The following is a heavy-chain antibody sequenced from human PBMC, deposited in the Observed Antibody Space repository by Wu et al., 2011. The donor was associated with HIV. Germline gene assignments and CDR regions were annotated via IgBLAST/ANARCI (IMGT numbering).Heavy chain of an antibody. V-gene: IGHV1-69*05. Sequence: QVQLVQSGAEVRRPGSSMNVSCRTSGGSVHAITWVRQAPGQGLECMGGIFPYGGANYAQNLQGRVTITTDESRTTVYMELSRLRSVDTAVYYCARDLRETYYGSGSYLHWGQGTLVTVSS. CDR3: ARDLRETYYGSGSYLH. CDR2: IFPYGGA. J-gene: IGHJ4*02. CDR1: GGSVHA. D-gene: IGHD3-10*01.